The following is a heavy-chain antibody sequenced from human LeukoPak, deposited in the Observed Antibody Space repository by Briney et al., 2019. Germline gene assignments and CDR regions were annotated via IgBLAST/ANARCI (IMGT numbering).Heavy chain of an antibody. CDR3: ARDRGPGGVGFLIDP. J-gene: IGHJ5*02. D-gene: IGHD3-3*01. Sequence: HPGGSLRLSCAASGFTFDDYAMHWVRQAPGKGLEWVSHITWNSVNIAYADSVKGRFTISRDNTRNSLYLEMDSLRPEDTAFYYCARDRGPGGVGFLIDPWGQGTLVTVSS. V-gene: IGHV3-9*01. CDR1: GFTFDDYA. CDR2: ITWNSVNI.